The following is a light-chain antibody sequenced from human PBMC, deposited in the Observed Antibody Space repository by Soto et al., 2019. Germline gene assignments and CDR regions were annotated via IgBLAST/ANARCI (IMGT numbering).Light chain of an antibody. CDR3: QQSYSTPWT. CDR1: QSISNY. V-gene: IGKV1-39*01. J-gene: IGKJ1*01. CDR2: AAS. Sequence: DIQMTQSPSSLSASVGDRVTITCRASQSISNYLNWYQHKPGKAPKLLIYAASSLQSGVPSRFSGSGSGTDFTLTISSLQAEDFAIYYCQQSYSTPWTFGQGTKVEIK.